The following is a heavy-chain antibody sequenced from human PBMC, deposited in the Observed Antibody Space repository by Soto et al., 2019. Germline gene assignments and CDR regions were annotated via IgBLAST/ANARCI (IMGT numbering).Heavy chain of an antibody. CDR2: IGSDGRRD. D-gene: IGHD4-17*01. CDR1: GFTFGRHG. J-gene: IGHJ4*02. CDR3: ARDDDYGDNGLDY. Sequence: QVQLVESGGGVVQPGGSLGLSCAASGFTFGRHGMHWVRQAPGKGLEWVAVIGSDGRRDSYADSVKGRFTISRDNGQNTLYLQMNSLRAEATAVYYCARDDDYGDNGLDYWGQGTLVTVSS. V-gene: IGHV3-33*01.